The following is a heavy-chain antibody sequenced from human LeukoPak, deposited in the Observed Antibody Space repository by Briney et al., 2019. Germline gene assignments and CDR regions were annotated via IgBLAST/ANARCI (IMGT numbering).Heavy chain of an antibody. J-gene: IGHJ4*02. CDR1: GFTFDDYA. V-gene: IGHV3-9*03. CDR3: AIGGSFGVVTLFDY. Sequence: PGRSLILSCAASGFTFDDYAMHWVRQAPGKGLEWVSGISWNSGSIGYADSVKGRFTISRDNAKNSLYLQMNSLRAEDMALYYCAIGGSFGVVTLFDYWGQGTLVTVSS. CDR2: ISWNSGSI. D-gene: IGHD3-3*01.